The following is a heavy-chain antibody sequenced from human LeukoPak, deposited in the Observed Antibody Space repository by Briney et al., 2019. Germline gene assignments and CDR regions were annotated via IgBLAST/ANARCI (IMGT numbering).Heavy chain of an antibody. CDR1: GYTFTGYY. CDR3: ARAYYSSGWYEGAFDI. J-gene: IGHJ3*02. CDR2: INPNSGGT. Sequence: ASVKVSCKASGYTFTGYYMHWVRQAPGQGLEWMGWINPNSGGTNYAQKFQGRVTMTRDTSISTAYMELSRLRSDDTAVYYCARAYYSSGWYEGAFDIWGQGTMVTVSS. D-gene: IGHD6-19*01. V-gene: IGHV1-2*02.